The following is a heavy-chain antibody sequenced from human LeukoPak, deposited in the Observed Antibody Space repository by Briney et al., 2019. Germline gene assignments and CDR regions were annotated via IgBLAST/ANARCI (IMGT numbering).Heavy chain of an antibody. CDR3: ARLRSRGLRGYYYMDV. V-gene: IGHV4-34*01. D-gene: IGHD5-12*01. CDR1: GGSFSGYY. Sequence: PSETLSLTCAVYGGSFSGYYWSWIRQLPGKGLEWIGEINHSGSTNYNPSLKSRVTISVDTSKNQFSLRLSSVTAADTAVYYCARLRSRGLRGYYYMDVWGKGTTVTISS. J-gene: IGHJ6*03. CDR2: INHSGST.